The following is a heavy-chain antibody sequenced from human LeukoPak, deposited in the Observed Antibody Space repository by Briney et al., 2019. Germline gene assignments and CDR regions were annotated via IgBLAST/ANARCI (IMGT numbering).Heavy chain of an antibody. CDR2: IRSKAYGGTT. V-gene: IGHV3-49*03. J-gene: IGHJ3*02. CDR3: TRDHYGIAFDI. Sequence: GGSLRLSCTASGFTFGDYAMSWFRQAPGKGLEWVGFIRSKAYGGTTEYAASVKGRFTISRDDSKSIAYLQMNSLKTEDTAVYYCTRDHYGIAFDIWGQGSMVTVSS. CDR1: GFTFGDYA. D-gene: IGHD4-17*01.